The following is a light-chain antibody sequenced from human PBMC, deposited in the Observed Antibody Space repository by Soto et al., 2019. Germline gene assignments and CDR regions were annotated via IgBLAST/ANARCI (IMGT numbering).Light chain of an antibody. CDR2: CAS. J-gene: IGKJ3*01. CDR3: QPYGRSPTGFT. V-gene: IGKV3-20*01. Sequence: IVLMQSPGTLSFSPGERGTLSCRASQSISSNYLAWYQQKPGQAPGLLIYCASFRATGIPDRFSGSGSGTDFTLNISRLEPEDFAVYYCQPYGRSPTGFTFGPGTKVDI. CDR1: QSISSNY.